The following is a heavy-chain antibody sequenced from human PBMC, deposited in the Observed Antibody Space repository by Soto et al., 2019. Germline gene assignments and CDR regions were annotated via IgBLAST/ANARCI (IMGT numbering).Heavy chain of an antibody. CDR1: GYTFTGYY. V-gene: IGHV1-2*04. CDR2: INPNSGGT. J-gene: IGHJ6*02. CDR3: ATDSSDSSSAPVGYYYYGMDG. D-gene: IGHD6-6*01. Sequence: ASVKVSCKASGYTFTGYYMHWVRQAPGQGLEWMGWINPNSGGTNYAQKFQGWVTMTRDTSISTAYMELSRLRSDDTAVYYCATDSSDSSSAPVGYYYYGMDGWGQGTTVTVSS.